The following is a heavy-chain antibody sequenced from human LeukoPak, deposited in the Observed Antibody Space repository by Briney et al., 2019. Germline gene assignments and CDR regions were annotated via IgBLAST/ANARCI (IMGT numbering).Heavy chain of an antibody. CDR2: IWYDGSNK. V-gene: IGHV3-33*01. J-gene: IGHJ5*02. D-gene: IGHD3-10*01. CDR3: ARPTAGNYKLDP. CDR1: GFTFSSYG. Sequence: GGSLRLSCAASGFTFSSYGMHWVRQAPDKGLEWVSVIWYDGSNKYYADSVRGRFTISRDNSKYTVYLQMNSLRAEDTAVYYCARPTAGNYKLDPWGRGTLVTVSS.